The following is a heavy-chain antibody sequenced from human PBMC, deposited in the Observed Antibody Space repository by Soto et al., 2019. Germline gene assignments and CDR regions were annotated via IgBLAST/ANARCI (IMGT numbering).Heavy chain of an antibody. V-gene: IGHV1-69*13. Sequence: SVKVSCKASGGTFSSYAISWVRQAPGQGLEWMGGIIPIFGTANYAQKFQGRVTITADESTSTAYMELSSLRSEDTAVYYCARSAAYCGGDCYPNYYYGMDVWGQGTTVTVSS. CDR1: GGTFSSYA. CDR2: IIPIFGTA. CDR3: ARSAAYCGGDCYPNYYYGMDV. D-gene: IGHD2-21*02. J-gene: IGHJ6*02.